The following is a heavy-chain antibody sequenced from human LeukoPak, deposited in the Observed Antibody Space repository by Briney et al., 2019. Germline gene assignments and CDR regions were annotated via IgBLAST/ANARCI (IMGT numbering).Heavy chain of an antibody. D-gene: IGHD6-19*01. CDR1: GFTVSSNY. CDR3: AKGGEQWLPYGAFDI. V-gene: IGHV3-53*01. J-gene: IGHJ3*02. CDR2: LYSGGST. Sequence: PGGSLRLSCAASGFTVSSNYMTWVRQAPGKGLEWVSVLYSGGSTYYADSVKGRFTISRDNSKNTLYLQMNSLRAEDTAVYYCAKGGEQWLPYGAFDIWGQGTMVTVSS.